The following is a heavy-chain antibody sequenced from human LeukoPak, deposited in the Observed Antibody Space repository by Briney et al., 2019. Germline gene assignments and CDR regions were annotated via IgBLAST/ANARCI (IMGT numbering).Heavy chain of an antibody. CDR3: ARDPFYCSGGSCEFDP. J-gene: IGHJ5*02. Sequence: SETLSLTCAVCGGSFSGYYWSWIRQPPGKGLEWIGEINHSGSTNYNPSLKSRVTISVDTSKNQFSLKLSSVTAADTAVYYCARDPFYCSGGSCEFDPWGQGTLVTVSS. V-gene: IGHV4-34*01. D-gene: IGHD2-15*01. CDR2: INHSGST. CDR1: GGSFSGYY.